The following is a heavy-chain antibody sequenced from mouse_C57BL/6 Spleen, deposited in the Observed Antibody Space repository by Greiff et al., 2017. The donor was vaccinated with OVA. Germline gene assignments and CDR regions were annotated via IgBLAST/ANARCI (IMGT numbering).Heavy chain of an antibody. CDR1: GYAFSSSW. Sequence: QVQLQQSGPELVKPGASVKISCKASGYAFSSSWMNWVKQRPGKGLEWIGRIYPGDGDTNYNGKFKGKATLTADKSSSTAYVQLSSLTSEDSAVYFCARDPHYYGSSPYAMDYWGQGTSVTVSS. D-gene: IGHD1-1*01. CDR2: IYPGDGDT. J-gene: IGHJ4*01. CDR3: ARDPHYYGSSPYAMDY. V-gene: IGHV1-82*01.